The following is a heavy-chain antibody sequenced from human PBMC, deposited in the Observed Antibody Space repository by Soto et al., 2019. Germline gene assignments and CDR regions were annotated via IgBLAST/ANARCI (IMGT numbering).Heavy chain of an antibody. J-gene: IGHJ5*02. V-gene: IGHV1-8*01. CDR3: VRVDPVVPLFDP. CDR1: GYTFTSYD. CDR2: MNPNSGNT. Sequence: ASVKVSCKASGYTFTSYDINWVRQATGQGLEWMGWMNPNSGNTGYAQKFQGRVTMTRNTSISTAYMELSSLRSEDTAVYYCVRVDPVVPLFDPWGQGTLVTVSS. D-gene: IGHD2-2*01.